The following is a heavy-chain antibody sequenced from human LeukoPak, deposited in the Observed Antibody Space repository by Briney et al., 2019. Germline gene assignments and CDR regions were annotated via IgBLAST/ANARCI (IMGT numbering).Heavy chain of an antibody. CDR1: GFIFSSYA. CDR3: ARDWSADS. J-gene: IGHJ4*02. V-gene: IGHV3-23*01. CDR2: VSDGGDSS. Sequence: PGGSLRLSCTASGFIFSSYAMTWVRQAPGKGLEWVSAVSDGGDSSKNAASVKGRFTTSRDNSKHSLYLQINLLRAEDTAVYYWARDWSADSWGQGILVTVSS.